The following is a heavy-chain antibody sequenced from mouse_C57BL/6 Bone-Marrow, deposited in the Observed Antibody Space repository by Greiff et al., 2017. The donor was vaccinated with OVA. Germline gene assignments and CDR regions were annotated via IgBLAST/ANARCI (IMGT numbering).Heavy chain of an antibody. CDR1: GFSLSTFGMG. Sequence: QVTLKVCGPGILQPSQTLSLTCSFSGFSLSTFGMGVGWIRQPSGKGLEWLAHIWWDDDKYYNPALKSRLTISKDTSKNQVFLKIANVDTADTATYYCARPHYDYGLYAMDYWGQGTSVTVSS. CDR2: IWWDDDK. V-gene: IGHV8-8*01. CDR3: ARPHYDYGLYAMDY. J-gene: IGHJ4*01. D-gene: IGHD2-4*01.